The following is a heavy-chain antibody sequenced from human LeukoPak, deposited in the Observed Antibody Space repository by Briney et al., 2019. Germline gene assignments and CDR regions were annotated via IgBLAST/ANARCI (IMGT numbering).Heavy chain of an antibody. J-gene: IGHJ4*02. D-gene: IGHD3-10*01. V-gene: IGHV4-39*01. CDR3: ASNPTRIWFGEFKAPSYFDY. CDR1: GGSISSSSYY. Sequence: PSETLSLTCTVSGGSISSSSYYWGWLRQPPGKGLEWIGSIYYSWSTYYNPSLRSRVTISVDTSKNQFSLKLSSVTAADTAVYYCASNPTRIWFGEFKAPSYFDYWGQGTLVTVSS. CDR2: IYYSWST.